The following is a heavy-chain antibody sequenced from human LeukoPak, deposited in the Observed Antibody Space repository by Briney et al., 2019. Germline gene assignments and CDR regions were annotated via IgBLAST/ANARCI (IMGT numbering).Heavy chain of an antibody. J-gene: IGHJ3*02. CDR2: IWFAK. CDR1: GFSFSSYG. Sequence: GRSLRLSCATSGFSFSSYGMHWVRQAPGKGLEWVAVIWFAKYYVDSVKGRFTISRDNSKNTLYLQMNSLRAEDTAVYYCARVDFMITFRGAFDIWGQGTMVTVSS. D-gene: IGHD3-16*01. V-gene: IGHV3-33*01. CDR3: ARVDFMITFRGAFDI.